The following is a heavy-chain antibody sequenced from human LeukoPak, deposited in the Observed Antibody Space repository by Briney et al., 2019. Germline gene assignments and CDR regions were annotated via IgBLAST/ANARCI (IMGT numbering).Heavy chain of an antibody. CDR2: ISGSGGST. Sequence: PGGSLRLSCAASGFTFSSYAMSWVRQAPGKGLEWVSAISGSGGSTYFAVSVKGRFTISRDNSNNTLYLQMNSLRAEDTAVYYCAKTSGYRRFDPWGQGTLVTVSS. V-gene: IGHV3-23*01. CDR3: AKTSGYRRFDP. D-gene: IGHD5-12*01. J-gene: IGHJ5*02. CDR1: GFTFSSYA.